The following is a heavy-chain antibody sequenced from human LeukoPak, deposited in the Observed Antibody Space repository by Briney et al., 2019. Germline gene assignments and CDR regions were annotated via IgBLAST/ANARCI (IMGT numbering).Heavy chain of an antibody. CDR2: IYHSGST. CDR1: GGSISSGSNY. CDR3: ARDQREDTAMVIGFDYFDY. J-gene: IGHJ4*02. Sequence: PSETLSLTCTVSGGSISSGSNYWGWIRQPPGKGLEWIGSIYHSGSTYYNPSLKSRVTISVDTSKNQFSLKLSSVTAADTAVYYCARDQREDTAMVIGFDYFDYWGQGTLVTVSS. D-gene: IGHD5-18*01. V-gene: IGHV4-39*07.